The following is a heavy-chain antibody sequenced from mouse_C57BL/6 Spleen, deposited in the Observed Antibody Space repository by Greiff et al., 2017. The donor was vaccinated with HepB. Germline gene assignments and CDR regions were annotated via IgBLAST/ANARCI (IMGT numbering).Heavy chain of an antibody. J-gene: IGHJ4*01. V-gene: IGHV5-2*01. D-gene: IGHD1-1*01. CDR1: EYEFPSHD. Sequence: EVKLVESGGGLVQPGESLKLSCESNEYEFPSHDMSWVRKTPEKRLELVAAINSDGGSTYYPDTMERRFIISRDNTKKTLYLQMSSLRTEDTSLYYCARHITTVVGSMDYWGQGTSVTVSS. CDR3: ARHITTVVGSMDY. CDR2: INSDGGST.